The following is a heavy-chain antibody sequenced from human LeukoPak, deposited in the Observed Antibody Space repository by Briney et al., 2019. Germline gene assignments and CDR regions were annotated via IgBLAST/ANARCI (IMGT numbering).Heavy chain of an antibody. V-gene: IGHV3-30*04. CDR2: ISYDGSNK. CDR1: GFTFSSYA. CDR3: VEGGAARFDY. D-gene: IGHD5-18*01. J-gene: IGHJ4*02. Sequence: QPGGSLRLSCAASGFTFSSYAMHWVRQAPGKGLEWVAVISYDGSNKYYADSVKGRSTISRDNSKNTLYLQMNSLRAEDTAVYYCVEGGAARFDYWGQGTLVAVSS.